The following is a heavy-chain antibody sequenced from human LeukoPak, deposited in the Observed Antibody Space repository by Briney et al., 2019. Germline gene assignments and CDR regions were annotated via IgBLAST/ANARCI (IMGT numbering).Heavy chain of an antibody. V-gene: IGHV1-69*04. J-gene: IGHJ4*02. Sequence: SVKVSCKASGYTFTSYAMHWVRQAPGQRLEWMGRIIPILGIANYAQKFQGRVTITADKSTSTAYMELSSLRSEDTAVYYCAREVDTAMAPSDYWGQGTLVTVSS. D-gene: IGHD5-18*01. CDR2: IIPILGIA. CDR1: GYTFTSYA. CDR3: AREVDTAMAPSDY.